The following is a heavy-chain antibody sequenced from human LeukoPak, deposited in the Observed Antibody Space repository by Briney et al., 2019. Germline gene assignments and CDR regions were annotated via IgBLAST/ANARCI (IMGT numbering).Heavy chain of an antibody. CDR2: IYYSGST. D-gene: IGHD3-22*01. CDR3: ARENDSSGYYPF. J-gene: IGHJ4*02. CDR1: GGSISSGGYY. Sequence: PSETLSLTCTVSGGSISSGGYYWSWIRQHPGKGLEWIGYIYYSGSTYYNPSLKSRVTISVDTSKNQFSLKLSSVTAADTAVYYCARENDSSGYYPFWGQGTLVTVSS. V-gene: IGHV4-31*03.